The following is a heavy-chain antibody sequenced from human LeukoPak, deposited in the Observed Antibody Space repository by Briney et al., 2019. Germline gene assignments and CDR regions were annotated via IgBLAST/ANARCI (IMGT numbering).Heavy chain of an antibody. CDR1: GGSISSYY. CDR3: ARGPGGYSYGYYFDY. J-gene: IGHJ4*02. Sequence: SETLSLTCAVSGGSISSYYWSWIRQPPGKGLEWIGFFYYSGSTNYNPSPKSRVTISVDTSKNHFSLRLSSVTAADTAVYYCARGPGGYSYGYYFDYWGQGTLVTVSS. D-gene: IGHD5-18*01. CDR2: FYYSGST. V-gene: IGHV4-59*01.